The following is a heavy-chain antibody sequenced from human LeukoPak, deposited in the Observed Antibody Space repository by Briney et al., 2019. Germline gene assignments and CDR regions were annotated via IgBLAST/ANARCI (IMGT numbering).Heavy chain of an antibody. Sequence: PSETLSLTCTVSGGSISSSSYYWGWIRQPPGKGLEWIGGIYYSGSTYYNPSLKSRVTISVDTSKNQFSLKLSSVTAADTAVYYCARSLRFAFDIWGQGTMVTVSS. CDR2: IYYSGST. CDR1: GGSISSSSYY. V-gene: IGHV4-39*07. J-gene: IGHJ3*02. CDR3: ARSLRFAFDI. D-gene: IGHD4-17*01.